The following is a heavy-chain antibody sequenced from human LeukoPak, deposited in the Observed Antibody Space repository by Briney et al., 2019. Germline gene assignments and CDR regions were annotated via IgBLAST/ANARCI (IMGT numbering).Heavy chain of an antibody. Sequence: SETLSPTCTVSGDSITTPYYWGWIRQSPGKGLEWIGSIFHSGNTYYSPSLKSRVTISIDTSKNQFSLRLNSVTAADKAVYYCARSGESSGYMWFYWGQGTLVTVSS. CDR1: GDSITTPYY. V-gene: IGHV4-38-2*02. CDR2: IFHSGNT. J-gene: IGHJ4*02. D-gene: IGHD3-22*01. CDR3: ARSGESSGYMWFY.